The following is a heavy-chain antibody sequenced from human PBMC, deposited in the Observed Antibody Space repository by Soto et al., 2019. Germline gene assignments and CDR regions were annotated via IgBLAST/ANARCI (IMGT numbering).Heavy chain of an antibody. CDR3: ARPGYYGSGSYSEYLQP. CDR2: IWSDGSIK. V-gene: IGHV3-33*08. Sequence: GGSLRLSCVGSGFSRYGMHWVRQAPGKGLEWVAVIWSDGSIKYYADSVKGRFTISRDNSKNTLYLQMNSLRAEDTAVYYCARPGYYGSGSYSEYLQPWGQGTLVPVSS. CDR1: GFSRYG. D-gene: IGHD3-10*01. J-gene: IGHJ1*01.